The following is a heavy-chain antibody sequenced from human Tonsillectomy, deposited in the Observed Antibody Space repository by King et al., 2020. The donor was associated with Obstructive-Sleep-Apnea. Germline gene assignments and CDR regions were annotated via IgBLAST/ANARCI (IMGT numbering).Heavy chain of an antibody. CDR3: ARDKDYGGKGGAFDI. J-gene: IGHJ3*02. CDR1: GFTFSSYG. Sequence: VQLVESGGGVVQPGRSLRLSCAASGFTFSSYGMHWVRQAPGKGLGWVAVIWYDGSNKYYADSVKGRFTISRDNSKNTLYLQMNSLRAEDTAVYYCARDKDYGGKGGAFDIWGQGTMVTVSS. V-gene: IGHV3-33*01. D-gene: IGHD4-23*01. CDR2: IWYDGSNK.